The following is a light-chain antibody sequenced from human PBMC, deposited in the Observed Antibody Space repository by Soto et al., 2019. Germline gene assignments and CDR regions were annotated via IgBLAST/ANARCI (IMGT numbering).Light chain of an antibody. CDR3: QQRKIWPPIT. CDR2: DAS. J-gene: IGKJ5*01. Sequence: EVVLTQSPATLSLSPGERATLSCRASQNIDIYLAWYQQKPGQAPRLLIYDASNRATGIPARFSGGGSGTDFTLTISSLDPDDFAVYYCQQRKIWPPITFGQGTRLDIK. CDR1: QNIDIY. V-gene: IGKV3-11*01.